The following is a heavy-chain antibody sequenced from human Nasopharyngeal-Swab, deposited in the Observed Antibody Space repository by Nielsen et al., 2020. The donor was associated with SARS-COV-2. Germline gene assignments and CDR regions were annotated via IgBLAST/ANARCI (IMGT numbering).Heavy chain of an antibody. CDR3: VRDTGAWDFDY. Sequence: GGSLKISCVGSGFSLSNYWMSWVRQAPGRGLEWVANIRRDSGARFYVDSVKGRFTISRDNAKNSLYLQMNSLRAEDTAVYYCVRDTGAWDFDYWGQGTLITVSS. CDR1: GFSLSNYW. V-gene: IGHV3-7*01. CDR2: IRRDSGAR. J-gene: IGHJ4*02. D-gene: IGHD1-26*01.